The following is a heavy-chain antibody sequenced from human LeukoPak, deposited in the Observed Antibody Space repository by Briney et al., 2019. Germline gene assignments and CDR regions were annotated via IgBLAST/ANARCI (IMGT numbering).Heavy chain of an antibody. V-gene: IGHV4-38-2*02. CDR2: IYHSGST. J-gene: IGHJ5*02. CDR3: ARGAWIQLWLRWGGWFDP. CDR1: GYSISSGYY. D-gene: IGHD5-18*01. Sequence: PSETLSLTCTVSGYSISSGYYWGWIRQPPGKGLEWIGSIYHSGSTYYNPSLKSRVTISVDTSKNQFSLKLSSVTAADTAVYYCARGAWIQLWLRWGGWFDPWGQGTLVTVSS.